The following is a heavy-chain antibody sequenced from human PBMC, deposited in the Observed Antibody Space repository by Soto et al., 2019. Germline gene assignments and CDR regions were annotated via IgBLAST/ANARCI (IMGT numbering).Heavy chain of an antibody. CDR2: IWFDGSNR. CDR3: ARAAYSSGWYYFDH. J-gene: IGHJ4*02. D-gene: IGHD6-19*01. V-gene: IGHV3-33*01. Sequence: GGSLRLSCAASGFTFNSYAMHWVRQAPGKGLEWMAVIWFDGSNRDYADSVKGRFTISRDNSKNTLYLQMNSLSAEDTAVYYCARAAYSSGWYYFDHWGQGTLVTVSS. CDR1: GFTFNSYA.